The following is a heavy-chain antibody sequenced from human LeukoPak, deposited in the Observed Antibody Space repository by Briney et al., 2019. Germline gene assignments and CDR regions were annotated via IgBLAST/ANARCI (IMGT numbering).Heavy chain of an antibody. CDR2: IYTDGST. CDR1: GFIVSSNY. CDR3: AGDPHGYNSYFDY. Sequence: GGSLRLSCAASGFIVSSNYMNWVRQAPGKGLEWDSVIYTDGSTYYADSVKGRFTISRDISRNTVHLQMNSLRAGDTAVYYCAGDPHGYNSYFDYWGQGTLVTVSS. D-gene: IGHD5-24*01. V-gene: IGHV3-53*01. J-gene: IGHJ4*02.